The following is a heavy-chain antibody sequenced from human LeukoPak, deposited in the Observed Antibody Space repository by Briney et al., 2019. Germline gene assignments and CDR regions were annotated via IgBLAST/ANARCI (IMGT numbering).Heavy chain of an antibody. CDR2: ISGSGDFT. CDR3: ARGRRTHCSSTSCSRGYYYYYGMDV. V-gene: IGHV3-23*01. D-gene: IGHD2-2*01. J-gene: IGHJ6*02. Sequence: GGSLRLSCAASGFTFSSYAMSWVRQAPGKGLEWVSAISGSGDFTYYADSVKGRFTISRDNSKNTLYLQMNSLRAEDTAVYYCARGRRTHCSSTSCSRGYYYYYGMDVWGQGTTVTVSS. CDR1: GFTFSSYA.